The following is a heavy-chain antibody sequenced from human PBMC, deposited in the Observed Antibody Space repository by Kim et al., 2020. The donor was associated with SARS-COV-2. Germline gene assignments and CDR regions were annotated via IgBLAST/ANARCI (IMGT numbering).Heavy chain of an antibody. CDR3: ARARRGIVVVNGYFDY. D-gene: IGHD3-22*01. J-gene: IGHJ4*02. V-gene: IGHV1-46*04. Sequence: KWQGRVTMTRDTSTSTVDMELSSLRSEDTAVYYCARARRGIVVVNGYFDYWGQGTLVTVSS.